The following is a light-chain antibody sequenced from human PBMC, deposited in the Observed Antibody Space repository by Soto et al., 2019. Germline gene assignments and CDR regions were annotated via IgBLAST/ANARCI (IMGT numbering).Light chain of an antibody. CDR2: GAS. Sequence: EIVLTQSPGTLSLSPGERATLSCRASQSVSSSYLAWYQQKPGQAPRLLIYGASSRATGIPDRFSGSGSGTYFTLTISRLEPEDFAVYYCQQYGSSPFALTFVGGTKVEIK. J-gene: IGKJ4*01. CDR1: QSVSSSY. V-gene: IGKV3-20*01. CDR3: QQYGSSPFALT.